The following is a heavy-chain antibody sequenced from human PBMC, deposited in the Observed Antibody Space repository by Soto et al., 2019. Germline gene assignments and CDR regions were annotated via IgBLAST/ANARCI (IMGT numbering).Heavy chain of an antibody. CDR1: GFAFDSHW. CDR3: ARGIQWRYGIDV. D-gene: IGHD5-12*01. J-gene: IGHJ6*02. Sequence: EVQLVESGGGLVQPGGSLRLSCAAAGFAFDSHWMHWVRPAPGKGLVWVSRINGDGSSTFYADSVKGRFTISRDNARNTVYLQMNSLRAEDTAVYYCARGIQWRYGIDVLGQWTTVTVSS. CDR2: INGDGSST. V-gene: IGHV3-74*01.